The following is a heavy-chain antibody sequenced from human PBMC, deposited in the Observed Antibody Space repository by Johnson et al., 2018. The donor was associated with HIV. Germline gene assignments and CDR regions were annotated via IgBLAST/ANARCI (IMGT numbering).Heavy chain of an antibody. V-gene: IGHV3-30*03. CDR2: ISYDGSEK. CDR3: ARDVTKDACDI. CDR1: GFTFSSYG. J-gene: IGHJ3*02. Sequence: QMQLVESGGGVVQPGRSLRLSCAASGFTFSSYGMHWVRQAPGKGLEWVAVISYDGSEKYFADSVKGRFTISRDSSKNTLYLQMNSLRAEDTAVYYCARDVTKDACDIWGQGTMVTVSS. D-gene: IGHD4-17*01.